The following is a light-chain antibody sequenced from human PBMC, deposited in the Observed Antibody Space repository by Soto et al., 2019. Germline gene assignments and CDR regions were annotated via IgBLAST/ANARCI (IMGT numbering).Light chain of an antibody. V-gene: IGKV1-33*01. CDR1: QDISDF. J-gene: IGKJ4*01. CDR2: DAS. CDR3: QQYDNIPLT. Sequence: DFQMTQSPSSLSASVGDRVTITCQASQDISDFLNWYQQKPGAAPKLLIYDASNLQAGVPSRLSGSGSGTDFTFTISSLQPEDVATYYCQQYDNIPLTFGGGTKVDIK.